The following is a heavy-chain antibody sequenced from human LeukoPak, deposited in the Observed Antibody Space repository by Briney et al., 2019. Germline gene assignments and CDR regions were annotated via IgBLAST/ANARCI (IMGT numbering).Heavy chain of an antibody. J-gene: IGHJ4*02. V-gene: IGHV4-39*07. D-gene: IGHD3-3*01. CDR3: ARRSRNYDFWSGYSVFDY. CDR2: INHSGST. Sequence: PSETLSLTCTVSGGSISSSSYYWGWIRQPPGKGLEWIGEINHSGSTNYSPSLKSRVTISVDTSKNQFSLKLSSVTAADTAVYYCARRSRNYDFWSGYSVFDYWGQGTLVTVSS. CDR1: GGSISSSSYY.